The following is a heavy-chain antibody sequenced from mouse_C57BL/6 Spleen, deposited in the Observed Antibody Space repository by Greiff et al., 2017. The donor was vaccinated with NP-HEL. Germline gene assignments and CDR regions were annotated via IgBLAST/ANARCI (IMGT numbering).Heavy chain of an antibody. D-gene: IGHD1-1*01. V-gene: IGHV1-82*01. CDR3: SRAAYGSSYWYFDV. Sequence: QVQLKQSGPELVKPGASVKISCKASGYAFSSSWMNWVKQRPGKGLEWIGRIYPGDGDTNYNGKFKGKATLTADKSSSTAYMQLSSLTSEDSAVYFCSRAAYGSSYWYFDVWGKGTTVTVSS. CDR2: IYPGDGDT. CDR1: GYAFSSSW. J-gene: IGHJ1*03.